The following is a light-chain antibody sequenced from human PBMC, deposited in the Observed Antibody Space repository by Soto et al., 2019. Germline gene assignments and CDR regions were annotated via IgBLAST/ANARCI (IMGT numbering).Light chain of an antibody. CDR3: QQYYSLPHT. CDR2: WAF. CDR1: QSVLYNSNKKNY. V-gene: IGKV4-1*01. J-gene: IGKJ4*01. Sequence: DIVMTQSPDSLAVSLGERATINCKSSQSVLYNSNKKNYLAWYQQKPGQPPKLLIYWAFTRESGVPDRLSGSESGPDYILPISQLKAEDVAIYVFQQYYSLPHTFGGGPKLEIK.